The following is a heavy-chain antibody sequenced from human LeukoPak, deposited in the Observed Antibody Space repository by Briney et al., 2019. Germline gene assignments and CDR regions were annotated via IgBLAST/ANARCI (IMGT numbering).Heavy chain of an antibody. D-gene: IGHD6-19*01. CDR1: GFTFSSYG. J-gene: IGHJ6*03. CDR2: IWYDGSNR. CDR3: AKVGGHGSGWFYYYYYMDV. V-gene: IGHV3-33*06. Sequence: PGRSLRLSCAASGFTFSSYGMHWVRQAPGKGLEWVAVIWYDGSNRYYADSVKGRFTISRDNSKNTLYLQMNSLRAEDTAVYYCAKVGGHGSGWFYYYYYMDVWGKGTTVTVSS.